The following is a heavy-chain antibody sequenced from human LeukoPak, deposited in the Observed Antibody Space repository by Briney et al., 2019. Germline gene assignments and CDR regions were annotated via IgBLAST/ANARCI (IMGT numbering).Heavy chain of an antibody. CDR3: ASIAVAGPASHDY. Sequence: GGSLRLSCAASGFTFSSYSMNWVRQAPGKGLEWVSSISSSSSYIYYADSVKGRFTISRDNAKNSLYLQMNSLRAEDTAVYYCASIAVAGPASHDYWGQETLVTVSS. CDR1: GFTFSSYS. CDR2: ISSSSSYI. V-gene: IGHV3-21*01. J-gene: IGHJ4*02. D-gene: IGHD6-19*01.